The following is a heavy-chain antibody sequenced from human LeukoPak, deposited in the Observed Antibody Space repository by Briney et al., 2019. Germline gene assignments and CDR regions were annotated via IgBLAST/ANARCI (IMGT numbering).Heavy chain of an antibody. CDR1: GYTFTGYY. D-gene: IGHD6-13*01. J-gene: IGHJ6*03. CDR2: INPNSGGT. CDR3: ARVGGSSWYGRDYYYYMDV. V-gene: IGHV1-2*02. Sequence: ASVKVSCKASGYTFTGYYMHWVRQAPGQGLEWMGWINPNSGGTNYAQKLQGRVTLTTDTSTNTAYMELRSLRSDDTAVYFCARVGGSSWYGRDYYYYMDVWGKGTTVTISS.